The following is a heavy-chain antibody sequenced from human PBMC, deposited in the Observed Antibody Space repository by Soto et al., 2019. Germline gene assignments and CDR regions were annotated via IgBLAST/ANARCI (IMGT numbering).Heavy chain of an antibody. CDR1: GFTFDDYA. J-gene: IGHJ6*02. D-gene: IGHD3-16*01. CDR2: ISWNSGSI. Sequence: EVQLVESGGGLVQPGRSLRLSCAASGFTFDDYAMHWVRQAPGKGLEGVSGISWNSGSIGYADSVKGRFTISRDNAKNSLYLQMNSLRAEGTALYYCAKDIYETAYHYYGMDVWGQGTTVTVSS. CDR3: AKDIYETAYHYYGMDV. V-gene: IGHV3-9*01.